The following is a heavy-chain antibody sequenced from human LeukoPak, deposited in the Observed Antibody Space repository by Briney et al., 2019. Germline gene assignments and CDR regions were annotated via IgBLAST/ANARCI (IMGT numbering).Heavy chain of an antibody. J-gene: IGHJ4*02. D-gene: IGHD2-2*01. CDR1: GYTFTGYY. V-gene: IGHV1-2*02. CDR2: INPNTGDT. Sequence: ASVKVSCKASGYTFTGYYMHWVRKTPGQGLEWMGWINPNTGDTNYGRKFQGRVTMTRDTSINTAYMELRSLRSDDTAVYYCARSRRVGNGEYPDYWGQGTLVTV. CDR3: ARSRRVGNGEYPDY.